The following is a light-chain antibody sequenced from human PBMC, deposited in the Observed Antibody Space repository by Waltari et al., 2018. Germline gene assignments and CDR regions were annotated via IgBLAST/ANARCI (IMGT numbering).Light chain of an antibody. J-gene: IGLJ2*01. Sequence: SYELTQPSSVSVSPGQTVRITCSGDVLSKKYARWFQQKPGQAPLLVIFKDNERPSGIPERFSGSSSGTTVTLTISGAQVEDEADYYCYSAADNNLVFGGGTKLTVL. V-gene: IGLV3-27*01. CDR1: VLSKKY. CDR2: KDN. CDR3: YSAADNNLV.